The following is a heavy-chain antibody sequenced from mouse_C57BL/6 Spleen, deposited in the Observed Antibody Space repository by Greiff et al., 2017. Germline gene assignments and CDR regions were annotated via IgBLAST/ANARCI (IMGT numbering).Heavy chain of an antibody. Sequence: VQLQQSGAELVKPGASVKISCKASGYAFSSYWMNWVKQRPGKGLEWIGQIYPGDGDTNYNGKFKGKATLTADKSSSTAYMQLSSLTSEDSAVYYCARGGITTVVAKGWFAYWGQGTLVTVSA. J-gene: IGHJ3*01. CDR3: ARGGITTVVAKGWFAY. CDR1: GYAFSSYW. D-gene: IGHD1-1*01. V-gene: IGHV1-80*01. CDR2: IYPGDGDT.